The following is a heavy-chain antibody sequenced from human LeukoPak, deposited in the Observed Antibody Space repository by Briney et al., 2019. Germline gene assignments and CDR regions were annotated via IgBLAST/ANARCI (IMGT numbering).Heavy chain of an antibody. D-gene: IGHD1-26*01. V-gene: IGHV3-23*01. CDR2: ISGSGGST. CDR1: GFTFSSYA. CDR3: AREGAWELLVRGHYYYYGMDV. Sequence: GGSLRLSCAASGFTFSSYAMSWVRQAPGKGLEWVSAISGSGGSTYYADSVKGRFTISRDNSKNTLYLQMNSLRAEDTAVYYCAREGAWELLVRGHYYYYGMDVWGQGTTVTVSS. J-gene: IGHJ6*02.